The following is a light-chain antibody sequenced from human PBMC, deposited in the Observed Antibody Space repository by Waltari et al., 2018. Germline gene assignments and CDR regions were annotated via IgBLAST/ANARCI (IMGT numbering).Light chain of an antibody. J-gene: IGLJ3*02. CDR3: QTYDNSLSGWV. CDR1: SSNIGAPYD. V-gene: IGLV1-40*01. Sequence: QSVLTQPPSVSGAPGQGVTISCAGNSSNIGAPYDVQCYRHLPGTAPKLLIYSSTNRPSGIPDRFSGSKSDTSASLAITGLQAEDEADYYCQTYDNSLSGWVFGGGTKLTVL. CDR2: SST.